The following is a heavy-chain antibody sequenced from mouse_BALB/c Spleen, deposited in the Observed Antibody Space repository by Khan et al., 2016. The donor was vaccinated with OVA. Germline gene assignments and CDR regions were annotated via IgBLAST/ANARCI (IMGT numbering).Heavy chain of an antibody. Sequence: VQLKESGPGLVQPSQSLSITCTVSGFSLTNYGVHWVRQSPGKGLEWLGVIWSGGSTDYNAAFISRLSISKDNSKNQVFFKMNSLQVDDTGIYYCARRSELQSWFAYWGQGTLVTVSA. D-gene: IGHD6-1*01. CDR1: GFSLTNYG. V-gene: IGHV2-4-1*01. CDR3: ARRSELQSWFAY. J-gene: IGHJ3*01. CDR2: IWSGGST.